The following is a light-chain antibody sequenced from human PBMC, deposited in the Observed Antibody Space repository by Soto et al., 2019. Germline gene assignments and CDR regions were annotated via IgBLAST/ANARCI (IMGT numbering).Light chain of an antibody. CDR2: GAS. Sequence: EIVMTQSPATLSVSPGERVTLSCRASQSVSSNLAWYQHKPGQAPRLVIYGASIRATGISARFSGSGSGTEFTLTISSLRSEDFAVYFCQQYDDWPPVTFGQGTRLEIK. CDR1: QSVSSN. V-gene: IGKV3-15*01. J-gene: IGKJ5*01. CDR3: QQYDDWPPVT.